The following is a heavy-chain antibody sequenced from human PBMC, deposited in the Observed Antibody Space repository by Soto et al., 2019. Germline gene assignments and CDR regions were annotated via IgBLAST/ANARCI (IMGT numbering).Heavy chain of an antibody. D-gene: IGHD3-22*01. CDR3: ARDYYDSSGYWAP. J-gene: IGHJ5*02. CDR2: IKQDGSEK. V-gene: IGHV3-7*03. CDR1: GFTFSSYW. Sequence: GGSLRLSCAASGFTFSSYWMSWVRQAPGKGLEWVANIKQDGSEKYYVDSVKGRFTISRDNAKNSLYLQMNSLRAEDTAVYYCARDYYDSSGYWAPWGQGTLVTVSS.